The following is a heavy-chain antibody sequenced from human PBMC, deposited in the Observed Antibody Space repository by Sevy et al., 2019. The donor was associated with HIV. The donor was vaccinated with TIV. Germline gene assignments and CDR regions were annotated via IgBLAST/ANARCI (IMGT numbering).Heavy chain of an antibody. CDR1: GGSINNYC. J-gene: IGHJ4*02. V-gene: IGHV4-59*01. Sequence: SETLSLTCSVSGGSINNYCWNWIRQPPGKGLEWIGSMYYSENTNYNPSLKSRVTLSLDTSKNQFSLKLNSVTAADTAVYYCTRDLSLWGQGTLVTVSS. CDR2: MYYSENT. CDR3: TRDLSL.